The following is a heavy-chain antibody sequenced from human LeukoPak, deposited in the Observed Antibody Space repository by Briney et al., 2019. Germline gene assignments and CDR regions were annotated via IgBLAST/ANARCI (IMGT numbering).Heavy chain of an antibody. CDR3: ARGTGTFDI. V-gene: IGHV1-2*02. J-gene: IGHJ3*02. CDR1: GYTFTGYY. D-gene: IGHD1-1*01. Sequence: GASVKVSCKASGYTFTGYYMHWVRQAPGQGLEWMGWINPNSGGTNYAQKFQGRVTMTRDTSTSTVYIDLSSLRSEDTAVYYCARGTGTFDIWGQGTMVTVSS. CDR2: INPNSGGT.